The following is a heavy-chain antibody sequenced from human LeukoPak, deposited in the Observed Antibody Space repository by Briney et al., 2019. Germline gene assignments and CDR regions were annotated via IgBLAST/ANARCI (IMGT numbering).Heavy chain of an antibody. D-gene: IGHD6-13*01. CDR3: AKGYSSPRTYSDY. CDR2: ISGSGRST. V-gene: IGHV3-23*01. J-gene: IGHJ4*02. Sequence: GGSLRLSCAASGFTFGDYAMHWVRQFPGKGLEWVSAISGSGRSTYYADSVKGRFTISRDNSKNTVYLQMNSLRAEDTAVYYCAKGYSSPRTYSDYWGQGTLVTVSS. CDR1: GFTFGDYA.